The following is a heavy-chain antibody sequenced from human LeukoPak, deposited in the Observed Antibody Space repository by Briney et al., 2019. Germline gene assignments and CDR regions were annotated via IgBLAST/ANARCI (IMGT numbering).Heavy chain of an antibody. V-gene: IGHV3-11*01. CDR2: ISSSGSTI. CDR1: GFTFSDYY. J-gene: IGHJ5*01. Sequence: GGSLRLSCAASGFTFSDYYMSWIRQAPGKGLEWVSYISSSGSTIYYADSVKGRFTISRDNAKNSLYLQMNSLRAEDTAVYYCAEDRPPYYDFWSGFFNWFDPWGQGTLVTVFS. CDR3: AEDRPPYYDFWSGFFNWFDP. D-gene: IGHD3-3*01.